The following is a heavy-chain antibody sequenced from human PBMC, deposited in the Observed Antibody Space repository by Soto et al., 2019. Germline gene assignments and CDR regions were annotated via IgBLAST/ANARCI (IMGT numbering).Heavy chain of an antibody. CDR1: GGSSSTYY. J-gene: IGHJ5*02. CDR3: ARAITILTWFDP. V-gene: IGHV4-59*01. D-gene: IGHD3-9*01. CDR2: IYYSGTT. Sequence: PSETLSLTCTVSGGSSSTYYWTWIRQPPGKGLEWIGYIYYSGTTSYNPSLKSRVTMSVDTSKNQFSLNLSSVTAADTAMYYCARAITILTWFDPWGQGTLVTVSS.